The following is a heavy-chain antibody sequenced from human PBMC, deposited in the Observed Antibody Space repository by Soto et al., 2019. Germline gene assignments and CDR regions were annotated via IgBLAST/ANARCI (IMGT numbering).Heavy chain of an antibody. Sequence: PSDTLSLTCAVSGGSITSISYYWGWLRQAPGRGLEWIGTIYYRVYTYYNPSLESRVTISADTSKNQLSLNLRSVTAADTAVYYCESPAGPDYAFDYWGQGVLVTVSS. CDR2: IYYRVYT. D-gene: IGHD2-2*01. J-gene: IGHJ4*02. CDR3: ESPAGPDYAFDY. CDR1: GGSITSISYY. V-gene: IGHV4-39*01.